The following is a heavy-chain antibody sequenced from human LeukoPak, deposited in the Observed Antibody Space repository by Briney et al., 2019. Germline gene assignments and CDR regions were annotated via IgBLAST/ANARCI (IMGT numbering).Heavy chain of an antibody. CDR1: GFTFTTYW. D-gene: IGHD3-22*01. J-gene: IGHJ3*02. CDR2: IDQYGREK. V-gene: IGHV3-7*01. CDR3: ASYYDPIVGDAFDM. Sequence: GGSLRLACAASGFTFTTYWMAWVRQAPGKVLEWVANIDQYGREKFYLDSVKGRFTIYRDNAKTSLYLQMNNLRVEDTAVYYCASYYDPIVGDAFDMWGQGTMVTVSS.